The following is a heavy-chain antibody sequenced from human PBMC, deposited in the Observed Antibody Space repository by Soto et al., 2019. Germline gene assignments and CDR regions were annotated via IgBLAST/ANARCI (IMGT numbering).Heavy chain of an antibody. D-gene: IGHD6-6*01. CDR3: VRDLRISTRPSWFDP. Sequence: QVQLVPYGADVKKPGASVKVSCKASGYRFTSYYLPWVRQAPGKGLEWLVRINPGGGATNYSQKFQGRISMSRDTSTSTFYMALNTLRSVDTALYYCVRDLRISTRPSWFDPWGQGTLVTVSS. J-gene: IGHJ5*02. CDR2: INPGGGAT. CDR1: GYRFTSYY. V-gene: IGHV1-46*01.